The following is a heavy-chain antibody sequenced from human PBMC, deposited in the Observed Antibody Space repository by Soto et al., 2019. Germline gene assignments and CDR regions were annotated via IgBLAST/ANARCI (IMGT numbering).Heavy chain of an antibody. J-gene: IGHJ4*02. Sequence: EVRLVESGGDLVQPGGSLRLSCATSGFNFSTYWLHWVRQVPGKGVLWVSRINSDGTITDYADSVKGRFTISRDNAKKTLYLDMNSLRADDTAVYYCTRDGGGRYYGGFDNWGQGTLVTVPS. V-gene: IGHV3-74*01. CDR3: TRDGGGRYYGGFDN. CDR2: INSDGTIT. CDR1: GFNFSTYW. D-gene: IGHD1-26*01.